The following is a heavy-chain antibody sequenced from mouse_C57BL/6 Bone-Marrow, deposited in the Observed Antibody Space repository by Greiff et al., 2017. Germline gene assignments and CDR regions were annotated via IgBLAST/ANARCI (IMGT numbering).Heavy chain of an antibody. J-gene: IGHJ3*01. CDR1: GYAFSSSW. Sequence: QVQLQQSGPELVKPGASVTISCTASGYAFSSSWMNWVKQRPGKGLEWIGRIYPGDGDTNYNGKFKGKATLTADKSSSKAYMQLGSLTSEDSAVYFCARPFFAYWGQGTLVTVSA. CDR3: ARPFFAY. V-gene: IGHV1-82*01. CDR2: IYPGDGDT.